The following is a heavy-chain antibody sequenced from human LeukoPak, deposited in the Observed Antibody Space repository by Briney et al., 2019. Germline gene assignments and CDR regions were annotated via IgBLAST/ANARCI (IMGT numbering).Heavy chain of an antibody. CDR1: GFTFSSYA. D-gene: IGHD3-10*01. J-gene: IGHJ4*02. CDR2: ISGSGGST. CDR3: AKNSPPSLWFGELFVDY. Sequence: GGSLRLSCAASGFTFSSYAMSWVRQAPGKGLEWVSAISGSGGSTYYADPVKGRFTISRDNSKNTLYLQMNSLRAEDTAVYYCAKNSPPSLWFGELFVDYWGQGTLVTVSS. V-gene: IGHV3-23*01.